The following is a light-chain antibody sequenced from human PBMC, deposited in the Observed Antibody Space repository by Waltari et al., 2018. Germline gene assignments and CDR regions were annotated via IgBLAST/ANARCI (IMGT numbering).Light chain of an antibody. J-gene: IGLJ1*01. Sequence: QSALTQPASVSGSPGQSITISCTGTSSDVGSYNLFSWYQQHPGKAPKLMIYEGSKRPEGVSNRFSGSKSGNTASLTISGLQAEDEADYYCCSYAGSSTYYVFGTGTKVTVL. CDR3: CSYAGSSTYYV. CDR2: EGS. CDR1: SSDVGSYNL. V-gene: IGLV2-23*01.